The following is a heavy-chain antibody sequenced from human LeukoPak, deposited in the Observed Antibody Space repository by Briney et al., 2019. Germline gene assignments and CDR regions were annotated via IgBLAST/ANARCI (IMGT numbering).Heavy chain of an antibody. CDR2: IYYSGST. Sequence: SQTLSLTCTVSGGSISSGGYYWSWIRQHPGKGLEWIGYIYYSGSTYYNPSLKSRVTISVDTSKNQFSLKLSSVTAADTAVYYCARDRRGWNYSPSWFDPWGQGTLVTVSS. J-gene: IGHJ5*02. V-gene: IGHV4-31*03. D-gene: IGHD1-7*01. CDR3: ARDRRGWNYSPSWFDP. CDR1: GGSISSGGYY.